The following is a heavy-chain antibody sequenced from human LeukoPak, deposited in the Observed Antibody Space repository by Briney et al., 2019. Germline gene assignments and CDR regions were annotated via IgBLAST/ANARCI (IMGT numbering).Heavy chain of an antibody. CDR2: IKQDGSEK. J-gene: IGHJ3*02. CDR1: GFTFSSYW. D-gene: IGHD1-26*01. Sequence: PGGSLRLSCAASGFTFSSYWMSWVRQAPGKGLEWLANIKQDGSEKYYVDSVKGRFTISRDNPKNSLYLQMNSLRAEDTAVYYCARYSGNYRAFDTWGQGTMVTVSS. V-gene: IGHV3-7*05. CDR3: ARYSGNYRAFDT.